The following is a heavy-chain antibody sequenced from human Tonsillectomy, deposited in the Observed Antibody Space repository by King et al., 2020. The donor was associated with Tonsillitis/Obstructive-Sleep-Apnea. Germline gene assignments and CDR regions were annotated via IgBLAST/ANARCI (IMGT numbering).Heavy chain of an antibody. CDR3: AKESQSGDFYYYYMYV. CDR2: INWNSGYI. CDR1: GFTFDDYA. Sequence: VQLVESGGGLVQPGGSLRLSCVASGFTFDDYAMHWVRQAPGKGLESVSGINWNSGYIGYADSVKGRFTISRDNAKNSLYLQMNSLRAEDTALYYCAKESQSGDFYYYYMYVWGKGTTVTVSS. D-gene: IGHD3-10*01. J-gene: IGHJ6*03. V-gene: IGHV3-9*01.